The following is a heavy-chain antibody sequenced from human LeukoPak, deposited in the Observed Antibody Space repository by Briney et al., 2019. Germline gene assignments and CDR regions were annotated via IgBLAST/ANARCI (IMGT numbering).Heavy chain of an antibody. J-gene: IGHJ4*02. V-gene: IGHV3-33*03. D-gene: IGHD2-15*01. CDR1: GFTFSSYG. CDR2: IWYDGSDK. CDR3: ARQRRYCSGDSCYQRTFDF. Sequence: HPGRSLRLSCAASGFTFSSYGMHWVRQAPGKGLEWVTLIWYDGSDKYYADSVKGRFTISRDNAKNSVYMQMNSLRAEDTAVYSCARQRRYCSGDSCYQRTFDFLGQGTLVTVSS.